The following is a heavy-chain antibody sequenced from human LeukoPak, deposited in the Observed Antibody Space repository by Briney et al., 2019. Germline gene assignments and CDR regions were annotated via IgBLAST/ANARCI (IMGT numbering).Heavy chain of an antibody. CDR1: GGTFSSYA. J-gene: IGHJ4*02. CDR3: ARTGEYYDSSGLFDY. Sequence: SVKVSCKASGGTFSSYAISWVRQAPGQGLEWMGGIIPILGTANYAQKFQGRVTITADESTSTAYMELSSLRSEDTAVYYCARTGEYYDSSGLFDYWGQGTLVTVSS. CDR2: IIPILGTA. V-gene: IGHV1-69*13. D-gene: IGHD3-22*01.